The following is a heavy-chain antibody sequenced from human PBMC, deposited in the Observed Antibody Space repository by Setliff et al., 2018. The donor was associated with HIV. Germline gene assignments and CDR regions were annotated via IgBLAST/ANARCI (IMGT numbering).Heavy chain of an antibody. Sequence: LSLTCTVSGHSISDGSCWGWIRQTPGKGLEWVSSISSTSSYIYYADSVKGRFTISRDNAKNSLYLQMNSLRAEDTAVYYCARGPAYIAGDGFDIWGQGTMVTVSS. CDR1: GHSISDGSC. CDR2: ISSTSSYI. CDR3: ARGPAYIAGDGFDI. V-gene: IGHV3-11*06. J-gene: IGHJ3*02. D-gene: IGHD6-13*01.